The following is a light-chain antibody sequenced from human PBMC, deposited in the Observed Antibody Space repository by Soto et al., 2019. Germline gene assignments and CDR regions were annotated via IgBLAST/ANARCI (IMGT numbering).Light chain of an antibody. CDR1: HTIGDW. Sequence: DIPMTQAPSTLSASLGDRGPITCRASHTIGDWLAWYQQKPGKAPKLLIYKASTLKSGVPSRFSGSGSGTEFTLTISSLQPDDFATYYCQHYNSYSEAFGQGTKVDI. V-gene: IGKV1-5*03. CDR2: KAS. CDR3: QHYNSYSEA. J-gene: IGKJ1*01.